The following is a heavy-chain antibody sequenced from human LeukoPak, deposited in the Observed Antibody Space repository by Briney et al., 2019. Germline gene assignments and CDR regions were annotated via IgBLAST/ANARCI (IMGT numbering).Heavy chain of an antibody. Sequence: SETLSLTCTVSGGSISSYYWSWIRQPPGKGLEWIGYIYYSGSTNYNPSLKSRVTISVDTSKNQFSLKLSSVTAADTAVYYCARIGWYSSGWYPYGMDVWGQGTTVTVSS. V-gene: IGHV4-59*12. CDR1: GGSISSYY. CDR3: ARIGWYSSGWYPYGMDV. J-gene: IGHJ6*02. D-gene: IGHD6-19*01. CDR2: IYYSGST.